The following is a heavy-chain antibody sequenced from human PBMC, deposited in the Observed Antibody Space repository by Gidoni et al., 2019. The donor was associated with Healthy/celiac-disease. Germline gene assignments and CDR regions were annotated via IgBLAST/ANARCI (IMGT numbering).Heavy chain of an antibody. Sequence: QVQLQESDPGLVKPSQTMSLTCTVSGGSISSGSYYWSWIRQPAGKGLEWIGRLYNSGSTNYTPSLKSRVTISVDTAKNQFSLKRSSVTAADTAVYYCARVMDDSSGPIRNWGQGTLVTVSS. V-gene: IGHV4-61*02. D-gene: IGHD3-22*01. CDR3: ARVMDDSSGPIRN. CDR1: GGSISSGSYY. CDR2: LYNSGST. J-gene: IGHJ4*02.